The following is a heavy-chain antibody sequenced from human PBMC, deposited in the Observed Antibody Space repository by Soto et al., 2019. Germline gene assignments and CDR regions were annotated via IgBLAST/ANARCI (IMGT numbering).Heavy chain of an antibody. D-gene: IGHD2-8*02. J-gene: IGHJ4*02. CDR1: GFIFTSYT. V-gene: IGHV3-48*02. Sequence: PGGSLRLSCIASGFIFTSYTMNWVRQAPGKGLEWLSYITIGGATYYADSVKGRFTISRDNAKNSVYLQMNSLRDEDTAVYYCVRDQHWSFAKWGQGTLVTVSS. CDR2: ITIGGAT. CDR3: VRDQHWSFAK.